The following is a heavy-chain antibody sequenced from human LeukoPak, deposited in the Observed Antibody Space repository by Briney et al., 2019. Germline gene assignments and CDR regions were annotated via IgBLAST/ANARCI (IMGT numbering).Heavy chain of an antibody. CDR1: GGSINSGDYY. V-gene: IGHV4-30-4*01. Sequence: PSETLSLTCTVSGGSINSGDYYWSWIRQPPGKGLEWIGYIYYSGSTYYNPSLKSRVTISVDTSKNQFSLKLSSVTAAGTAVYYCASHYGSGSYYRDYWGQGTLVTVSS. J-gene: IGHJ4*02. CDR2: IYYSGST. D-gene: IGHD3-10*01. CDR3: ASHYGSGSYYRDY.